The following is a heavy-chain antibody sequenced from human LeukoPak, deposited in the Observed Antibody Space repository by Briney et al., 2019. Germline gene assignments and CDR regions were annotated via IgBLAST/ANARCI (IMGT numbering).Heavy chain of an antibody. CDR3: ARAGIQLWVPAFDY. V-gene: IGHV3-48*03. CDR2: ISSSGSTI. Sequence: PGGSLRLSCAASGFTFSSYEMNWVRQAPGKGLEWVSYISSSGSTIYYADSVEGRFTISRDNAKNSLYLQMNSLRVEDTAVYYCARAGIQLWVPAFDYWGQGTLVTVPS. D-gene: IGHD5-18*01. CDR1: GFTFSSYE. J-gene: IGHJ4*02.